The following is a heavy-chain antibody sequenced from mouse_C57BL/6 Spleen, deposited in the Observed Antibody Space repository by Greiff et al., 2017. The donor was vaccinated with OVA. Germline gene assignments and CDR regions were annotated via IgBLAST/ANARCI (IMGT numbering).Heavy chain of an antibody. V-gene: IGHV5-9-1*02. CDR2: ISSGGDYI. J-gene: IGHJ3*01. Sequence: EVKVEESGEGLVKPGGSLKLSCAASGFTFSSYAMSWVRQTPEKRLEWVAYISSGGDYIYYADTVKGRFTISRDNARNPLYLQMSSLKSDDTAMYYCTREGIAYWGQGTLATVSA. CDR3: TREGIAY. CDR1: GFTFSSYA.